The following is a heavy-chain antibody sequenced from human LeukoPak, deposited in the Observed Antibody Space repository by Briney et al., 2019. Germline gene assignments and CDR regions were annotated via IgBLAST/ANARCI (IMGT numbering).Heavy chain of an antibody. CDR3: ARDLSTSTGGYFQH. J-gene: IGHJ1*01. Sequence: PGGSLRLSCAASGFTFSRNGMHWVRQAPGKGLEWVAVILPDGSDKYYADSVTGRFTISRDNAKNSLCLQMNSLRAEDTAVYFCARDLSTSTGGYFQHWGQGTLVTVSS. CDR2: ILPDGSDK. CDR1: GFTFSRNG. V-gene: IGHV3-33*01. D-gene: IGHD2-2*01.